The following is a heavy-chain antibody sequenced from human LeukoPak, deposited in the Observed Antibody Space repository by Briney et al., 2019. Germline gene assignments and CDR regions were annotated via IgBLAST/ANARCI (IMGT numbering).Heavy chain of an antibody. Sequence: SETLSLTCTVSGGSISSSSYYWGWIRQPPGKGLEWIGSIYYSGSTYYNPSLKSRVTISVDTSKNQFSLKLSSVTAADTAVYYCARRGQGFRDLYYFDYWGLGTLVTVSS. CDR2: IYYSGST. CDR1: GGSISSSSYY. V-gene: IGHV4-39*01. J-gene: IGHJ4*02. CDR3: ARRGQGFRDLYYFDY. D-gene: IGHD3-10*01.